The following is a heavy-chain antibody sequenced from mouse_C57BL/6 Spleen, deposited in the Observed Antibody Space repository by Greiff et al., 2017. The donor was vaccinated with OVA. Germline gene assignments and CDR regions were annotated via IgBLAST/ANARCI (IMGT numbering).Heavy chain of an antibody. D-gene: IGHD1-1*01. CDR3: TRADYYDSGPLYAMDY. CDR2: ISSGGDYI. V-gene: IGHV5-9-1*02. CDR1: GFTFSSYA. J-gene: IGHJ4*01. Sequence: VQLKESGEGLVKPGGSLKLSCAASGFTFSSYAMSWVRQTPEKRLEWVAYISSGGDYIYYADTVKGRFTISRDNARNTLYLQMSSLKSEDTAMYYCTRADYYDSGPLYAMDYWGQGTSVTVSS.